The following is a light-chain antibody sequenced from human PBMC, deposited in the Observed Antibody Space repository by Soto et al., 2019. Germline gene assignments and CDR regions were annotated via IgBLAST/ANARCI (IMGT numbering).Light chain of an antibody. CDR3: QQYGSSGT. V-gene: IGKV3-20*01. CDR1: QSVSSNY. CDR2: GAS. Sequence: EIVLTQSPASVSLSPGDRAALSCRASQSVSSNYLAWYQQKPGQAPRLLIYGASNRATGIPDRFSGSGSGTDFTLTISRLEPEDFAVYYCQQYGSSGTFGQGTKVDIK. J-gene: IGKJ1*01.